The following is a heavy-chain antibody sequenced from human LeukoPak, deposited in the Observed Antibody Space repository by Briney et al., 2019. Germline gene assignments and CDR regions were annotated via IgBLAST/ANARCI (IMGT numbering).Heavy chain of an antibody. CDR3: AKAANRFAQQLDY. CDR2: ISYDGSIK. CDR1: GFTFSNFA. V-gene: IGHV3-30*04. J-gene: IGHJ4*02. D-gene: IGHD6-13*01. Sequence: PGRSLRLSCAASGFTFSNFAMNWVRQAPGKGLEWVAFISYDGSIKSYADSVKGRFTISRDNSKNTLYLQMNSLRAEDTAVYYCAKAANRFAQQLDYWGQGTLVTVSS.